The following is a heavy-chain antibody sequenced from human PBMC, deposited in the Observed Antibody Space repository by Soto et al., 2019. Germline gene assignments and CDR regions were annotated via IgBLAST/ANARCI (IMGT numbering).Heavy chain of an antibody. CDR1: GFTFSSYS. CDR3: ARDQETDYAPDGMDV. V-gene: IGHV3-48*02. J-gene: IGHJ6*02. Sequence: EVQLVESGGGLVQPGGSLRLSCAASGFTFSSYSMNWVRQAPGKGLEWVSYISSSSSTIYYADSVKGRFTISRDNATNSLYLQMNSLRDEDTAVYYCARDQETDYAPDGMDVWGQGTTVTVSS. D-gene: IGHD4-17*01. CDR2: ISSSSSTI.